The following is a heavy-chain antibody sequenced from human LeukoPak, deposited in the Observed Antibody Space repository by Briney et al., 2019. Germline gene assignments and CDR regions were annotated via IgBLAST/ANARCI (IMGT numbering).Heavy chain of an antibody. J-gene: IGHJ4*02. D-gene: IGHD3-16*01. CDR3: AKDLYYGYYFDY. CDR1: GFTFSSYS. V-gene: IGHV3-21*01. CDR2: ISSSGSYI. Sequence: PGGSLRLSCAASGFTFSSYSMNWVRQAPGKGLEWVSSISSSGSYIFHADSVKGRFTISRDNSENMLYLQMNSLRAEDTAVYYCAKDLYYGYYFDYWGQGTLVTVSS.